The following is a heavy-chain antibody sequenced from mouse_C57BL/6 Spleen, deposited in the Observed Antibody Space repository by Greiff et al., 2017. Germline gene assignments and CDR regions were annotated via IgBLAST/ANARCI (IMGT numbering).Heavy chain of an antibody. J-gene: IGHJ4*01. CDR1: GYTFTSYW. D-gene: IGHD1-1*01. Sequence: VQLQQPGAELVKPGASVKMSCKASGYTFTSYWITWVKQRPGQGLEWIGDIYPGSGSTNYNEKFKSKATLTVDTSSSTANMQLRSLTSEDSAVYYCARGITAVPDYYAMDYWGQGTSVTVSS. V-gene: IGHV1-55*01. CDR3: ARGITAVPDYYAMDY. CDR2: IYPGSGST.